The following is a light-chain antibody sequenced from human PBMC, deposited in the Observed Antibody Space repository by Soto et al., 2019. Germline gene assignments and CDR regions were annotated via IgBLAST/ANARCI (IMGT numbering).Light chain of an antibody. CDR1: SSNIGAGSD. J-gene: IGLJ1*01. V-gene: IGLV1-40*01. CDR3: LPYDSRQDV. CDR2: GNS. Sequence: QSVPTQPPSVSGAPGQSVTISCTGSSSNIGAGSDVHWYQQLPGTAPKLLIYGNSNRSSGVPDRFSGSQSGTSASLAITGLKAEYEADYYCLPYDSRQDVFRTRTKPTVL.